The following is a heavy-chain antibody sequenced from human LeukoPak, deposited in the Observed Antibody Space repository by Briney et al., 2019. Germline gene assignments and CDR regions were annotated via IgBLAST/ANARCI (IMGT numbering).Heavy chain of an antibody. J-gene: IGHJ6*03. CDR2: IYYSGST. V-gene: IGHV4-59*01. D-gene: IGHD6-19*01. CDR1: GGSISSYY. CDR3: ARVWAVATLDYYYYYMDV. Sequence: PSETLSLTCTVSGGSISSYYWSWIRQPPGKGLEWIGYIYYSGSTNYNPSLKSRVTISVDTSKNQFSLKLSSVTAADTAVYYCARVWAVATLDYYYYYMDVWGKGTTVTISS.